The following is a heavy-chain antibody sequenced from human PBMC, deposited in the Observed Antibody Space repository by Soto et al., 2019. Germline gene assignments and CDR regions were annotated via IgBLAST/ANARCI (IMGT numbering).Heavy chain of an antibody. Sequence: PGGFLRLSCAASGFTFSSYAMHWVRQAPGKGLEWVAVISYDGSNKYYADSVKGRFTISRDNSKNTLYLQMNSLRAEDTAVYYCARDTRELPHSWAIDYWGQGTLVTVSS. CDR2: ISYDGSNK. CDR3: ARDTRELPHSWAIDY. D-gene: IGHD1-26*01. CDR1: GFTFSSYA. V-gene: IGHV3-30-3*01. J-gene: IGHJ4*02.